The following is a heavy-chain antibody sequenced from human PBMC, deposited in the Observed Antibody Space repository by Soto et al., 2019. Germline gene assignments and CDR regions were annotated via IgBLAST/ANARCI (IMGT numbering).Heavy chain of an antibody. V-gene: IGHV1-3*01. D-gene: IGHD4-17*01. CDR1: GYNFTNHA. J-gene: IGHJ3*01. CDR3: VRGAARRPPVTRAFAL. CDR2: INAATGNT. Sequence: HVEIVQSGAEVKMPGASVNVSCKSSGYNFTNHAMHWVRQAPGQRLEWLGWINAATGNTQYSQRFQDRLIIIRDTSASTASMELSSLRSEDTAVYYCVRGAARRPPVTRAFALWGRGTFVTVSS.